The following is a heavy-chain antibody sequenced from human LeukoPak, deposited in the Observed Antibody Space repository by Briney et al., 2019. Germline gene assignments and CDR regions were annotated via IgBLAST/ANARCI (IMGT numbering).Heavy chain of an antibody. CDR2: IKQDGSEK. V-gene: IGHV3-7*01. D-gene: IGHD3-3*01. CDR1: GFTFSSYW. CDR3: ARGLLFGRFLSAPCFDY. J-gene: IGHJ4*02. Sequence: GGSLRLSCAASGFTFSSYWMSWVRQAPGKGLEWVANIKQDGSEKYYVDSVKGRFTISRDNAKNSLYLQMNSLRAEDTAVYYCARGLLFGRFLSAPCFDYWGQGTLVTVSS.